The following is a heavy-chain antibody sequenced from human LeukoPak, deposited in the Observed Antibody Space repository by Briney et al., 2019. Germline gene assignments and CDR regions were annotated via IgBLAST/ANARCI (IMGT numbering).Heavy chain of an antibody. CDR1: GGSISSYY. CDR2: IYYSGST. D-gene: IGHD3-10*01. Sequence: SETLSLTCTVSGGSISSYYWSWIRQPPGKGLEWIGSIYYSGSTYYNPSLKSRVTISVDTSKNQFSLKLSSVTAADTAVYYCASFQARRGFDYWGQGTLVTVSS. J-gene: IGHJ4*02. CDR3: ASFQARRGFDY. V-gene: IGHV4-39*01.